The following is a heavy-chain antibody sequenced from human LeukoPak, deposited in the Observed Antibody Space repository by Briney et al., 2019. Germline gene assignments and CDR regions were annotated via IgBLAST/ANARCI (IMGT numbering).Heavy chain of an antibody. D-gene: IGHD2-15*01. V-gene: IGHV4-61*02. Sequence: SQTLSLXCTVSGGSSSSGNYYWSWSRQPAGKGLEWIGRIYTSGSTNYNPSLKSRVTISVDTSKNQFSLKLSSVTATDTAVYYCARKVCSGGSCYNDYWGQGTLVTVSS. CDR1: GGSSSSGNYY. CDR2: IYTSGST. CDR3: ARKVCSGGSCYNDY. J-gene: IGHJ4*02.